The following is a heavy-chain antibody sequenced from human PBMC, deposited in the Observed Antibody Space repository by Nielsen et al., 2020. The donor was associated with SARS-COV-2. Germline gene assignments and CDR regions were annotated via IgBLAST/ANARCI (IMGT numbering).Heavy chain of an antibody. Sequence: GESLKISCVASGFTFSSHWMHWVRQVPGKGLLWLSRINNDGSSTSYADSVKGRFTISRDNAKNTLWLEMNSLRVDDTAVYYCVGDTGGRWGELWGQGTLVIVSS. CDR3: VGDTGGRWGEL. CDR1: GFTFSSHW. CDR2: INNDGSST. V-gene: IGHV3-74*01. J-gene: IGHJ4*02. D-gene: IGHD2-15*01.